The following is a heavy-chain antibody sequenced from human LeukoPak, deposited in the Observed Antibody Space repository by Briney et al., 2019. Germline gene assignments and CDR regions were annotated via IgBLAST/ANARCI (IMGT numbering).Heavy chain of an antibody. CDR2: INHSGST. D-gene: IGHD6-13*01. CDR1: GGSISSYY. V-gene: IGHV4-34*01. Sequence: PSETLSLTCTVSGGSISSYYWSWIRQPPGKGLEWIGEINHSGSTNYNPSLKSRVTISVDTSKNQFSLKLSSVTAADTAVYYCARWYSSSCDYWGQGTLVTVSS. J-gene: IGHJ4*02. CDR3: ARWYSSSCDY.